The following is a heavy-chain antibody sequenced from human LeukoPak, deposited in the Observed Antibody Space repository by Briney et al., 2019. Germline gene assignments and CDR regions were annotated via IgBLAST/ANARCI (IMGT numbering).Heavy chain of an antibody. J-gene: IGHJ6*04. CDR1: GFIFSKYG. D-gene: IGHD3-10*01. CDR2: VRYDGSNQ. CDR3: ARAKIHTSGRRGLGDV. Sequence: GGSLRLSCAASGFIFSKYGMHWVRQAPGKGLEWVTFVRYDGSNQYYADSVKGRFTVSRDNSKNTLFLQMNSLTAEDMAIYYCARAKIHTSGRRGLGDVWGKGTTVTVSS. V-gene: IGHV3-30*02.